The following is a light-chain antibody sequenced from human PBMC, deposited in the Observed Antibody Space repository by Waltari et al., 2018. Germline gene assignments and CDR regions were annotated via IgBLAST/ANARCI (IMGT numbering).Light chain of an antibody. J-gene: IGKJ1*01. Sequence: IVLTHSPATLSLSPGERATPTCRASQSVSNNLTWYQQKPGQAPRLLIYDTSNRATGIPARFSGSGSGTDFTLTISSLQPEDFAIYYCQQHGNWPVTFGQGTKVEIK. CDR2: DTS. CDR3: QQHGNWPVT. CDR1: QSVSNN. V-gene: IGKV3-11*01.